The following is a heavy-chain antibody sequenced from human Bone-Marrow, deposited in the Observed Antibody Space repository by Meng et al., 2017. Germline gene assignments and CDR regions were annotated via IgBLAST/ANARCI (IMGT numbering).Heavy chain of an antibody. V-gene: IGHV4-39*07. J-gene: IGHJ5*02. Sequence: SETLSLTCTVSGGSISSSSYYWGWIRQPPGKGLEWIGSIYYSGSTYYNPSLKSRVTISVDTSKNQFSLKLSSVTAADTAVYYCARATYPRALVPGATTWFDPWGHGTQVTVSS. CDR1: GGSISSSSYY. CDR3: ARATYPRALVPGATTWFDP. CDR2: IYYSGST. D-gene: IGHD1-14*01.